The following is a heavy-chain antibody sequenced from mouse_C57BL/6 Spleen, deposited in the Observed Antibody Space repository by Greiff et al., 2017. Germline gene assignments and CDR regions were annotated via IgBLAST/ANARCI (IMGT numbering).Heavy chain of an antibody. CDR2: ISSGSSTN. V-gene: IGHV5-17*01. J-gene: IGHJ3*01. D-gene: IGHD1-1*01. CDR3: ARPHYRSSPAWFAY. CDR1: GFTFSDYG. Sequence: EVKLVESGGGLVKPGGSLKLSCAASGFTFSDYGMHWVRQAPEKGLEWVAYISSGSSTNYYADTVKGRFTVSRDNSENTLFLQLTSLRSEDTAMYYCARPHYRSSPAWFAYWGQGTLVTVSA.